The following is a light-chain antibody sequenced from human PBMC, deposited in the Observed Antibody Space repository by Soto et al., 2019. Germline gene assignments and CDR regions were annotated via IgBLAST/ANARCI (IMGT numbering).Light chain of an antibody. CDR3: QQYDNLPLT. J-gene: IGKJ4*01. Sequence: DIQMTHSPSSLSASVGDRVTITCHASQNINNYLNWYQQKPGKAPKLLIYDASNLETGVPSRFSGSGSGTDFTFTISSLQPEDIATYYCQQYDNLPLTFGGGTKVDIK. CDR2: DAS. CDR1: QNINNY. V-gene: IGKV1-33*01.